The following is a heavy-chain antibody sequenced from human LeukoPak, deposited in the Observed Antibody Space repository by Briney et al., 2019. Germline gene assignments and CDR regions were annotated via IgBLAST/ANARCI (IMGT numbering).Heavy chain of an antibody. CDR3: ARGGAARLHFQN. Sequence: SQTLSLTCTVSGVSISSGGYYWSWIRQHPGKGLEWIGYIYYSGSTNYNPSLQSRVTISVDTSKNQFSLNLNSVTAADTAVYYCARGGAARLHFQNWGQGTLVTVSS. D-gene: IGHD6-6*01. J-gene: IGHJ1*01. CDR1: GVSISSGGYY. CDR2: IYYSGST. V-gene: IGHV4-31*03.